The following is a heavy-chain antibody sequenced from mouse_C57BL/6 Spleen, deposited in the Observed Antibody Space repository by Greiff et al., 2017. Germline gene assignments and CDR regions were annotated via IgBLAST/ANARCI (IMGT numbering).Heavy chain of an antibody. CDR3: ARELDGGFAY. CDR2: INPSSGYT. J-gene: IGHJ3*01. V-gene: IGHV1-4*01. Sequence: VHLVESGAELARPGASVKMSCKASGYTFTSYTMHWVKQRPGQGLEWIGYINPSSGYTKYNQKFKDKATLTADKSSSTAYMQLSSLTSEDSAVYYCARELDGGFAYWGQGTLVTVSA. CDR1: GYTFTSYT.